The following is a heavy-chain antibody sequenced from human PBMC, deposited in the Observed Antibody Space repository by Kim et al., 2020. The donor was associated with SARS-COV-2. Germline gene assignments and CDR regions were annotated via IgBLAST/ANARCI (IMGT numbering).Heavy chain of an antibody. D-gene: IGHD6-13*01. CDR3: ARARIAEAGRGWFDP. J-gene: IGHJ5*02. CDR2: IFYSGST. V-gene: IGHV4-39*07. CDR1: GGSISSSTYY. Sequence: SETLSLTCTVSGGSISSSTYYWGWIRQPPGKGLEWIGRIFYSGSTYYNPSLKSRDTISVDTSKNQFSLKLSSVTAADTAVYYCARARIAEAGRGWFDPWGQGTLVTVSS.